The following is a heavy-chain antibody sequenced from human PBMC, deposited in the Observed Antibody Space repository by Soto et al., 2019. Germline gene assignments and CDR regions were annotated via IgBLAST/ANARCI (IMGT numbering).Heavy chain of an antibody. Sequence: EVQLVESGGGLVQPGGSLRLSCAASGFTFSSYWMHWVRQAPGKGLVWVSHINNDGSSTSYADSVKGRFTISRDNAKNTLYLQMNSLRAEDTAVYYCARASGSYPFYYYGMDVWGQGTTVTVSS. CDR1: GFTFSSYW. CDR2: INNDGSST. J-gene: IGHJ6*02. CDR3: ARASGSYPFYYYGMDV. V-gene: IGHV3-74*01. D-gene: IGHD1-26*01.